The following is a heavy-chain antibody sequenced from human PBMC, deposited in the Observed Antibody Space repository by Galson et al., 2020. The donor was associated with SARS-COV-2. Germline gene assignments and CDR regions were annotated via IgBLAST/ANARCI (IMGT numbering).Heavy chain of an antibody. CDR1: GGSISSSSYY. V-gene: IGHV4-39*01. Sequence: SETLSLTCTVSGGSISSSSYYWGWIRQPPGKGLEWIGSIYYSGSTYYNPSLKSRVTISVDTSKNQFALKLSSATAADTAVYYCAGQNCPVCGITIFGVVIPPPKFDYWCQGTLVTVSS. D-gene: IGHD3-3*01. J-gene: IGHJ4*02. CDR3: AGQNCPVCGITIFGVVIPPPKFDY. CDR2: IYYSGST.